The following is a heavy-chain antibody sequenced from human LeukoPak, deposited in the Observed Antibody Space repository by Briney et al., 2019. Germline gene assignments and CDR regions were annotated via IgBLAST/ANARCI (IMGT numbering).Heavy chain of an antibody. D-gene: IGHD6-13*01. CDR2: LYSGGGT. CDR3: VRGSGGRSWYDY. CDR1: GLTVSDNY. Sequence: GRSLRLSCAASGLTVSDNYMSWVRQSPEKRLEWVAILYSGGGTVYEESVKGRLTISRDDSKNTLFLQMNSLRVEDTAVYYCVRGSGGRSWYDYWGERPPVAVSS. V-gene: IGHV3-66*01. J-gene: IGHJ4*02.